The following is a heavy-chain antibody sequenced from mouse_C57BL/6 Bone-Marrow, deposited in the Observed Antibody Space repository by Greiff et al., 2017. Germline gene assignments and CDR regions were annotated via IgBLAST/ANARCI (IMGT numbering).Heavy chain of an antibody. D-gene: IGHD1-1*01. CDR3: ARGGGSSRYAMDD. CDR1: GYTFTSYW. CDR2: IYPGSGST. V-gene: IGHV1-55*01. Sequence: QVQLQQPGAELVKPGASVKMSCKASGYTFTSYWITWVKQRPGQGLEWIGDIYPGSGSTNYNEKFKSKATLTVDTSSSTAYMQLSSLTSEDSAVYYCARGGGSSRYAMDDWGQGTSVTVSS. J-gene: IGHJ4*01.